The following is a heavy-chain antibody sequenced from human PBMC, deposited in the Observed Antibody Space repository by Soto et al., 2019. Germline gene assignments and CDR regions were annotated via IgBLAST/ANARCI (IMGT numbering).Heavy chain of an antibody. D-gene: IGHD2-15*01. V-gene: IGHV1-18*04. CDR3: ARDSVVVVAIETYYYYYGMDV. CDR2: ISAYNGNT. J-gene: IGHJ6*02. Sequence: QVQLVQSGAEVKKPGASVKVPCKASGYTFTSYGISWVRQAPGQGLEWMGWISAYNGNTNYAQKLQGRVTMTTDTSTSTAYMELRSLRSDDTSVYYCARDSVVVVAIETYYYYYGMDVWGQGTTVTVSS. CDR1: GYTFTSYG.